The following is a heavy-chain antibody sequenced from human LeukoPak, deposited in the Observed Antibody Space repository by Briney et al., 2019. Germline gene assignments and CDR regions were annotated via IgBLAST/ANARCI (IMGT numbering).Heavy chain of an antibody. CDR3: ARLTTVTAPRLDY. CDR1: GGSISSYY. D-gene: IGHD4-17*01. J-gene: IGHJ4*02. CDR2: IYYSGST. V-gene: IGHV4-59*01. Sequence: AETLSLTCTVSGGSISSYYWSWIRQPPGKGLEWIGYIYYSGSTNYNPSLKSRVTISLDTSKNQFSLKLSSVTAADTAVYYCARLTTVTAPRLDYWGQGTLVTVS.